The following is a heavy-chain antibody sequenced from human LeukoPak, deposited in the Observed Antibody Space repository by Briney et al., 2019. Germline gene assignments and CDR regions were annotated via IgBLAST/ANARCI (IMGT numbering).Heavy chain of an antibody. J-gene: IGHJ4*02. CDR3: ARDVRGWSGFDY. D-gene: IGHD3-3*01. V-gene: IGHV4-4*07. CDR2: IYSTGST. Sequence: SETLSLTCSVSGGSISSYYWSWIRQPAGKGLEWIGRIYSTGSTDYNPPLKSRVTMSVDTSKNQFSLNLSSVTAADTAVYYCARDVRGWSGFDYWGQGTLVTVSS. CDR1: GGSISSYY.